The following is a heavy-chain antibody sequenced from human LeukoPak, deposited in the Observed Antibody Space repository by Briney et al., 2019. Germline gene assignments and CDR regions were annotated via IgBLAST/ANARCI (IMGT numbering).Heavy chain of an antibody. CDR1: GGSISSSNW. J-gene: IGHJ4*02. CDR3: VSPRGFSYGYFDY. D-gene: IGHD5-18*01. V-gene: IGHV4-4*02. CDR2: IYYSKNT. Sequence: PSGTLSLTCAVSGGSISSSNWWSWVRQPPGKGLEWIGSIYYSKNTYYNPSLKSRVTISADTSKNQFSLTLGSVSATDTAVYYCVSPRGFSYGYFDYWGQGTLVTVSP.